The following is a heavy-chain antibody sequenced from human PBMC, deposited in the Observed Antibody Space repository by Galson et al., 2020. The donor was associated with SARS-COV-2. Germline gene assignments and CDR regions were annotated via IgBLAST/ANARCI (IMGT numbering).Heavy chain of an antibody. D-gene: IGHD3-9*01. CDR2: IFSGGST. CDR3: ARSPYDSSPSFDY. Sequence: TGGSLRLSCAASGFTVSTHFLTWVRQAPGKGLEWVSVIFSGGSTFYAASIKGRFIISRDPYKNTLFLQMTSLRAEDTALYYCARSPYDSSPSFDYWGQGTPVTVSS. CDR1: GFTVSTHF. J-gene: IGHJ4*02. V-gene: IGHV3-66*01.